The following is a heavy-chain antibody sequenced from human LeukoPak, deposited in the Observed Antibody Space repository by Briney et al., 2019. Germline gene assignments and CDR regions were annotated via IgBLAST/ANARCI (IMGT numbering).Heavy chain of an antibody. D-gene: IGHD6-13*01. V-gene: IGHV3-30-3*01. J-gene: IGHJ4*02. Sequence: PGGSLRLSCAASGFTFSSYAMHWVRQAPGKGLEWVAVISYDGSNKYYADSVKGRFTISRDNTKNTLYLQMNSLRAEDTAVYYCARGSYSNWGQGTLVTVSS. CDR1: GFTFSSYA. CDR2: ISYDGSNK. CDR3: ARGSYSN.